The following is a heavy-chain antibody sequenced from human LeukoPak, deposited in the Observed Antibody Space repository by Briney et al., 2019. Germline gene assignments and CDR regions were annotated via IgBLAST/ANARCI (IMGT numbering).Heavy chain of an antibody. CDR2: ISYDGTNE. Sequence: PGGSLRLSCAASGFTFSSYAMHWVRQAPGKGLEGVAVISYDGTNEYSADSVKGRFTISRDNSKNTLYLQMNSLRVEDTAVYYGARNFYDSGSYYPPWYWGQGVLVTVSS. CDR1: GFTFSSYA. D-gene: IGHD3-10*01. V-gene: IGHV3-30*04. CDR3: ARNFYDSGSYYPPWY. J-gene: IGHJ4*02.